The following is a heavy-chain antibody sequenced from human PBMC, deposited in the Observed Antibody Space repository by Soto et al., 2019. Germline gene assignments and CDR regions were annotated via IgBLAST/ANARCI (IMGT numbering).Heavy chain of an antibody. CDR1: GFTFSSYA. J-gene: IGHJ4*02. V-gene: IGHV3-30-3*01. Sequence: QVQLVESGGGVVQPGRSLRLSCAASGFTFSSYAMHWVRQAPGKGLEWVALISYDGSNKYYADSVTGRFTISRDNSKNTLYLQMNSLRAEDTAVYYCARAEIPVAGTPYYFDYWGQGTLVTVSS. CDR3: ARAEIPVAGTPYYFDY. CDR2: ISYDGSNK. D-gene: IGHD6-19*01.